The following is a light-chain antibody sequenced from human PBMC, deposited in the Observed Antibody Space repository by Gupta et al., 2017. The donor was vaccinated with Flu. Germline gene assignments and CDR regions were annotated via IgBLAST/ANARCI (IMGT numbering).Light chain of an antibody. V-gene: IGLV2-11*01. Sequence: GTAPYLLISDVTKRPSGVPDRFSGSRSGNTASLTISGLLAEDEADYYCCSYEGSYVLCVFGTGTQLTVL. J-gene: IGLJ1*01. CDR3: CSYEGSYVLCV. CDR2: DVT.